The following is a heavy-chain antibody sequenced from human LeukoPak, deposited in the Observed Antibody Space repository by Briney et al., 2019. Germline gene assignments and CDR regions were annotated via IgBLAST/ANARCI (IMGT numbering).Heavy chain of an antibody. CDR2: IYTSGST. CDR3: ARDGPIFGVAKVDV. D-gene: IGHD3-3*01. Sequence: PSETLSLTCTVSGYSISSGYYWSWIRQPAGKGLEWIGRIYTSGSTNYNPSLKSRVTMSVDTSKNQFSLKLSSVTAADTAVYYCARDGPIFGVAKVDVWGKGTTVTVSS. V-gene: IGHV4-4*07. J-gene: IGHJ6*04. CDR1: GYSISSGYY.